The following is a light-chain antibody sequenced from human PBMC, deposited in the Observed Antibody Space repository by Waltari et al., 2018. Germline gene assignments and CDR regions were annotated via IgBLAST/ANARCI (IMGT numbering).Light chain of an antibody. V-gene: IGLV2-14*01. CDR3: SSYVSGSTLKM. CDR2: DVS. Sequence: QSALTQPASVSGSPGQSITISCTGTNNDIGGYDYFSWYQQHPGKAPKLLIYDVSDRPSGVSIRFSGSKSGNTASLTISGLQTEDEADYYCSSYVSGSTLKMFGGGTKLTVL. J-gene: IGLJ3*02. CDR1: NNDIGGYDY.